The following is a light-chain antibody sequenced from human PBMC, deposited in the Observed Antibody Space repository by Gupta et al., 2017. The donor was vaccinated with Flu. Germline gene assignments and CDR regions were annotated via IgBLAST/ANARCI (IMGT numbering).Light chain of an antibody. CDR2: DAS. V-gene: IGKV1-39*01. CDR1: QSISSY. CDR3: QQSYSTSQA. Sequence: PSSLSASVGDRVTITCRASQSISSYLHWYQQKPGKAPKLLIYDASSLQSGVPSRFSGSGSGTDFTLTISSLQPEDFATYFCQQSYSTSQAFGQGTRLEIK. J-gene: IGKJ5*01.